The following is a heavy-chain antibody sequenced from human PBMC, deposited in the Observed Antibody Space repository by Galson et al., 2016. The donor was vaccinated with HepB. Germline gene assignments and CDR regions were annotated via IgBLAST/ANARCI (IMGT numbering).Heavy chain of an antibody. CDR1: GFTSDSYA. V-gene: IGHV3-23*01. CDR2: ISAGDAGT. CDR3: AKGRLGSSWFPSFDY. D-gene: IGHD6-13*01. Sequence: LRLSCAASGFTSDSYAMSWVRQAPGKGLEWVSSISAGDAGTYYADSVKGRFTVSRDNSKNTLSLQVNSLRGEDTAVCYCAKGRLGSSWFPSFDYWGQGTVVTVSS. J-gene: IGHJ4*02.